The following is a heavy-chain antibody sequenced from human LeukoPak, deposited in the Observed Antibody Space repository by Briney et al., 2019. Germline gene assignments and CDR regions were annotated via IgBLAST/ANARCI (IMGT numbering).Heavy chain of an antibody. D-gene: IGHD3-10*01. CDR3: ARETPDYGSGSSYD. CDR2: ISYSGST. Sequence: SETLSLTCTVSGVFISSYYWSWVRQPPGKGLEWIGYISYSGSTNYNPSLKSRVTISVDTSKNQFSLKLRSVTPADTAVYYCARETPDYGSGSSYDWAPGTLVTVSS. CDR1: GVFISSYY. V-gene: IGHV4-59*01. J-gene: IGHJ4*02.